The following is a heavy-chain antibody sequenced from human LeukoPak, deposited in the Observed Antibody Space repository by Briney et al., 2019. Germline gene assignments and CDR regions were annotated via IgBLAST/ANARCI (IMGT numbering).Heavy chain of an antibody. Sequence: PGGSLRLSCAASGFTFSSYGVHWVRQAACKGLEWVAFIRYDGSNKYYADSVKGRFTISRDNSKNTLYLQMNSLRAEDTAVYYCAKASNRGYSPYFDYWGQGTLVTVSS. V-gene: IGHV3-30*02. D-gene: IGHD2-15*01. CDR1: GFTFSSYG. CDR2: IRYDGSNK. J-gene: IGHJ4*02. CDR3: AKASNRGYSPYFDY.